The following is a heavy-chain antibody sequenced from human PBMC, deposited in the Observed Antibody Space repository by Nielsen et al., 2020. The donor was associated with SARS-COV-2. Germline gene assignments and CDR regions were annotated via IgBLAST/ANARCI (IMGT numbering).Heavy chain of an antibody. CDR2: IYYSGST. D-gene: IGHD3-9*01. Sequence: WIRQPPGKGLEWIGSIYYSGSTNYNPSLKSRVTISVDTSKNQFSLKLSSVTAADTAVYYCARGQRYYDILTGYYFYYYGMDVWGQGTTVTVSS. V-gene: IGHV4-39*07. J-gene: IGHJ6*02. CDR3: ARGQRYYDILTGYYFYYYGMDV.